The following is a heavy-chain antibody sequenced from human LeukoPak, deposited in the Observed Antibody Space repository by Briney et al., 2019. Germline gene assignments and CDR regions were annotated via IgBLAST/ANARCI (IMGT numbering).Heavy chain of an antibody. CDR1: GGSISSYY. J-gene: IGHJ5*02. CDR2: IYYIVIT. D-gene: IGHD6-25*01. CDR3: ARAPPSGWFDP. Sequence: SETLSLTCTVSGGSISSYYGSCSRQPPGKGLECSGYIYYIVITSYNPSPKSRVTISVDTSKNQFSLKLSSVTAADTAVYYCARAPPSGWFDPWGQGTLVTVSS. V-gene: IGHV4-59*01.